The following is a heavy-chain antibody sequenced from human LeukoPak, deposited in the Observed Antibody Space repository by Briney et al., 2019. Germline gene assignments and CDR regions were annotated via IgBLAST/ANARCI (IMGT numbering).Heavy chain of an antibody. J-gene: IGHJ4*02. V-gene: IGHV3-23*01. CDR1: GFTFSSNA. D-gene: IGHD6-13*01. CDR2: ISGSGGST. CDR3: AKGRLYSSSGIDY. Sequence: GGSLRLSCAASGFTFSSNAVSWVRQGPGKGLEWVSGISGSGGSTYYADSVKGRLTISRDNSKNTLYLEMNSLRAEDTAVYYCAKGRLYSSSGIDYWGQGTLVTVSS.